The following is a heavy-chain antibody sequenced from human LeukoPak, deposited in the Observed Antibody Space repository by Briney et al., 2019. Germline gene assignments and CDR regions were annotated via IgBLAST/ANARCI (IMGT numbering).Heavy chain of an antibody. CDR2: IYYSGST. CDR3: ARVPIDY. V-gene: IGHV4-39*07. Sequence: PSETLSLTCTVSGGSISSSSYYWGWIRQPPGKGLEWIGSIYYSGSTYYNPSLKSRVTISVDTSKNQFSLKLSSVTAADTAVYYCARVPIDYWGQGTLVTVSS. CDR1: GGSISSSSYY. J-gene: IGHJ4*02.